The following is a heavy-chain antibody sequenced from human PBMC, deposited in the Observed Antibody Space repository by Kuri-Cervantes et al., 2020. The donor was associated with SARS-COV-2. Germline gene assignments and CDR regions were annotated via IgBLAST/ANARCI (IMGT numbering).Heavy chain of an antibody. CDR2: IYYSGST. CDR3: ARQGSSKGGYFDY. CDR1: GGSISSSSYY. J-gene: IGHJ4*02. V-gene: IGHV4-39*01. Sequence: SETLSLTCTVSGGSISSSSYYWGWIRQPPGKGLEWIGSIYYSGSTYYNPSLKSRVTKSVDTSKNQFSLKLSSVTAADTAVYYCARQGSSKGGYFDYWGQGTLVTVSS. D-gene: IGHD3-16*01.